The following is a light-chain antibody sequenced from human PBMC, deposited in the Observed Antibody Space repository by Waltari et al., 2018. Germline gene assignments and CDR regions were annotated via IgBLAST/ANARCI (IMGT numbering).Light chain of an antibody. CDR3: QQYYTTEWT. V-gene: IGKV4-1*01. CDR1: QTVLYSSNNNNY. CDR2: WAS. Sequence: DIVMTQSPDSLAVSLGERATINCKSSQTVLYSSNNNNYLAWYQQKPGQPPKLLIYWASTRESGVPDRVSGSGSGTDFTLTISSLQAEDVAVYYCQQYYTTEWTFGQGTKVEIK. J-gene: IGKJ1*01.